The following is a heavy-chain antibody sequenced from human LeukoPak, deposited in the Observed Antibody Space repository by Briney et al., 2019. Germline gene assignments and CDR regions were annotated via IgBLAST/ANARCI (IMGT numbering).Heavy chain of an antibody. J-gene: IGHJ4*02. D-gene: IGHD4-17*01. V-gene: IGHV3-23*01. Sequence: PGGSLRLSCAASGFTFSSYAMSWVRQAPGKGLEWVSAISGSGGSTYYADSVKGRFTISRDNSKNTLYLQMNSLRAEDAAVYYCAKLHDYGDYLFDYWGQGTLVTVPS. CDR1: GFTFSSYA. CDR2: ISGSGGST. CDR3: AKLHDYGDYLFDY.